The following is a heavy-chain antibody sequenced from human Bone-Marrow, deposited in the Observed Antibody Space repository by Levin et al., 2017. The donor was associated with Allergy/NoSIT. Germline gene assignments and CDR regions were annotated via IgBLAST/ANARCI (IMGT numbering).Heavy chain of an antibody. D-gene: IGHD2-8*01. J-gene: IGHJ3*02. CDR1: GFTVSRKY. V-gene: IGHV3-66*02. CDR3: ARGCTKTSCPYDAFDI. Sequence: GGSLRLSCAASGFTVSRKYMSWVRQAPGKGLEWVSVIHSGGNTFYADSVKGRFTISRDSSNNMLFLQMNSLRAEDTAVYYCARGCTKTSCPYDAFDIWGQGTMVTVSS. CDR2: IHSGGNT.